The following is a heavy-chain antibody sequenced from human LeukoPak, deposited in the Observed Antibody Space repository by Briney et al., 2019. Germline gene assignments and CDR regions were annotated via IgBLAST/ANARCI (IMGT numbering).Heavy chain of an antibody. Sequence: SETLSLTCAVYGGSFSGYYWSWIRQPPGQGLEWIGEINHSGSTNYNPSLKSRVTISVDTSKNQFSLKLSSVTAADTAVYYCARGRRWLQYVAFDIWGQGTMVTVSS. D-gene: IGHD5-24*01. CDR2: INHSGST. J-gene: IGHJ3*02. CDR1: GGSFSGYY. CDR3: ARGRRWLQYVAFDI. V-gene: IGHV4-34*01.